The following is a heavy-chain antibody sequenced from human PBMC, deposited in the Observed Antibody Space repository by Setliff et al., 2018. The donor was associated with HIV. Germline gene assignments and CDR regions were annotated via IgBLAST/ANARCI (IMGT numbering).Heavy chain of an antibody. CDR1: GGSIRTYY. CDR3: ARGNYYDSSGYYPGSRGHDAFDI. Sequence: LSLTCTVSGGSIRTYYWSWIRQPPGKGLEWIGYIYYSGSTNYNPSLKSRLTISVDTSKNQFSLKLSSVTAADTAVYYCARGNYYDSSGYYPGSRGHDAFDIWGQGTMVTVSS. J-gene: IGHJ3*02. V-gene: IGHV4-59*01. D-gene: IGHD3-22*01. CDR2: IYYSGST.